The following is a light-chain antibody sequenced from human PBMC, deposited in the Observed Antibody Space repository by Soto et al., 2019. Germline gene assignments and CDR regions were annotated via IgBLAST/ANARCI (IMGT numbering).Light chain of an antibody. V-gene: IGKV1-5*03. J-gene: IGKJ1*01. CDR1: QSISSW. CDR3: LQHDSYET. CDR2: KAS. Sequence: DIQMTQSPSTLSASVGARVTITCRASQSISSWLAWYQQKPGKAPKLLIYKASSLESGVPSRFSGSGSGTEFTLTISSLQPEDFATYYCLQHDSYETFGQGTKVDI.